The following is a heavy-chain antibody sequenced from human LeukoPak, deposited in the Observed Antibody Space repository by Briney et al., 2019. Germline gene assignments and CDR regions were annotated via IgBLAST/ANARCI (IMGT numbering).Heavy chain of an antibody. CDR2: INPSNGDT. D-gene: IGHD6-13*01. Sequence: ASVKVSCKASGYTLINYHINWVRQAPGQGLEWMGTINPSNGDTNYSPKFQGRVTITRDTSASTAYMELSSLRSEDTAVYYCARGPRAAADDYWGQGTLVTVSS. CDR3: ARGPRAAADDY. CDR1: GYTLINYH. J-gene: IGHJ4*02. V-gene: IGHV1-46*01.